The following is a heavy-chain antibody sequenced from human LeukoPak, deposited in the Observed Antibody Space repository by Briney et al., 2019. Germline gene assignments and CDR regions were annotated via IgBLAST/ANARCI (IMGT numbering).Heavy chain of an antibody. CDR2: IIPILGIA. D-gene: IGHD2-8*01. CDR3: ARDRGGYCTNGVCYTGGSST. CDR1: GGTFSSYA. Sequence: SVKVSCKAYGGTFSSYAISWVRQAPGQGLEWMGRIIPILGIANYAQKFQGRVTITADKSTSTAYMELSSLRSEDTAVYYCARDRGGYCTNGVCYTGGSSTWGQGTLVTVSS. V-gene: IGHV1-69*04. J-gene: IGHJ4*02.